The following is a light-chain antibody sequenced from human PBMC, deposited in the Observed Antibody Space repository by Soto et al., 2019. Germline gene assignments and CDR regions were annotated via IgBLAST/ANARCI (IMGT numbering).Light chain of an antibody. Sequence: EIFMTQSPATLSVSPGEKVILSCRASQSVGTTLAWYQQKPGQAPSLLIRGASTRATWVPARFSGSGSGTEFTLTISSLQSEDFAIYYCQQYSASPTFGGGT. J-gene: IGKJ4*02. CDR1: QSVGTT. CDR2: GAS. V-gene: IGKV3-15*01. CDR3: QQYSASPT.